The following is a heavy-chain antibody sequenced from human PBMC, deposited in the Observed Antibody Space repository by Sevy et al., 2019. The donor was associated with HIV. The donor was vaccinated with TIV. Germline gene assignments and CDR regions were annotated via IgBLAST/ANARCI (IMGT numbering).Heavy chain of an antibody. CDR1: GLTFSSYA. V-gene: IGHV3-23*01. CDR3: AKDIGMATIRYDGFDI. D-gene: IGHD5-12*01. Sequence: GGSLRLSCAASGLTFSSYAMNWVRQAPGKGLEWVSAISGSGGTTYYADSVKGRFAISRDNSKNTLYLQMSSLRAEDTAVYYCAKDIGMATIRYDGFDIWGQGRMVTVSS. CDR2: ISGSGGTT. J-gene: IGHJ3*02.